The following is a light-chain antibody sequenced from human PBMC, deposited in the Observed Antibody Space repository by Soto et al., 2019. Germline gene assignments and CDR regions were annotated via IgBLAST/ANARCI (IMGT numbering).Light chain of an antibody. V-gene: IGKV3-20*01. J-gene: IGKJ2*01. CDR1: QTISSNY. CDR3: QQYGSSPPYT. Sequence: DIVLTQSPGTLSVSPGERATLSCRASQTISSNYLAWYQQKPGQPPSLLIYGASSRATGIPDRFSGSGSGTDFTLTISRLEPEDFAVYSCQQYGSSPPYTFGQGTKLEIK. CDR2: GAS.